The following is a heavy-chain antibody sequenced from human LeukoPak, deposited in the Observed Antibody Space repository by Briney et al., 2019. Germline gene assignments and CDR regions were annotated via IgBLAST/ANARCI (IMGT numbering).Heavy chain of an antibody. CDR3: ARDQGRYYYGSGSYYY. CDR1: GYTFTSYG. Sequence: ASVKVSCKASGYTFTSYGISWVRQAPGQGLEWMGWISAYNGNTNYAQKLQGRVTMTTDTSTSTAYMELRSLGSDDTAVYYCARDQGRYYYGSGSYYYWGQGTLVTVSS. CDR2: ISAYNGNT. J-gene: IGHJ4*02. D-gene: IGHD3-10*01. V-gene: IGHV1-18*01.